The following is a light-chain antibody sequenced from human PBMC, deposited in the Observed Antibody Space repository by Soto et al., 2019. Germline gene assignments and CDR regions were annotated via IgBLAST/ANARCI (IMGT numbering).Light chain of an antibody. J-gene: IGKJ4*01. CDR1: QSVGKNY. CDR3: QQYASAPLT. CDR2: DAS. Sequence: EIVLTQSLGTLSLSPGERATLSCRASQSVGKNYLAWFQQKPGQAPRLLLYDASSRATGVPDRFSGSGSGTDFTLTISRLEPEDFAVYYCQQYASAPLTLGGGTKVDIK. V-gene: IGKV3-20*01.